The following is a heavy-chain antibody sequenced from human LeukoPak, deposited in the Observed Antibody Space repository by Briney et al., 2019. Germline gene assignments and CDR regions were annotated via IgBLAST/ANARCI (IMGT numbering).Heavy chain of an antibody. Sequence: PGGSPRVSCVASGFNFPSYAMTWVRLTPGKGLEWVASIGGSGTYARYADSVRGRFTVSRDNSKDTLYLQMDSLRAEDTAFYYCGRDPNGDYVGAFEFWGRGTLVSVSS. J-gene: IGHJ3*01. CDR3: GRDPNGDYVGAFEF. CDR1: GFNFPSYA. D-gene: IGHD4-17*01. V-gene: IGHV3-23*01. CDR2: IGGSGTYA.